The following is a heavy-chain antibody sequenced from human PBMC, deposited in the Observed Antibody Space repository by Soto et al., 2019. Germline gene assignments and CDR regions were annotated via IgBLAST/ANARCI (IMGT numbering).Heavy chain of an antibody. CDR2: ISYDGSNK. V-gene: IGHV3-30-3*01. D-gene: IGHD2-15*01. CDR1: GFTFSSYA. Sequence: QVQLVESGGGVVQPGRSLRLSCAASGFTFSSYAMHWVRQAPGKGLEWVAVISYDGSNKYYADSVKGRFTISRDNSKNTLYRQMNILRVEDTAVYYWARESTLPYSARHMDVCGQGTTDTVSS. J-gene: IGHJ6*02. CDR3: ARESTLPYSARHMDV.